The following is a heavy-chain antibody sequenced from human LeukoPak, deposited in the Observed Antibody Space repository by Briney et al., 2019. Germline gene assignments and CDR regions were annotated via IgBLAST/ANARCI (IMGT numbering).Heavy chain of an antibody. V-gene: IGHV4-39*01. CDR2: IYYSGST. Sequence: SETLSLTCTVSDGSISSSSYYWGWIRQPPGKGLEWIGSIYYSGSTYYNPSLKSRVTISVDTSKNQFSLKLSSVTAADTAVYYCASVGWNFDYWGQGTLVTVSS. CDR3: ASVGWNFDY. J-gene: IGHJ4*02. CDR1: DGSISSSSYY. D-gene: IGHD6-19*01.